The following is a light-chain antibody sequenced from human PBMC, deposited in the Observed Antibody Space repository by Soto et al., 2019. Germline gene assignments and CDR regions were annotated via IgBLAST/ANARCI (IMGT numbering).Light chain of an antibody. J-gene: IGKJ4*01. CDR3: EKYTNVPT. Sequence: DIQMTQSPSSLSASVGDRVTITCRASQGISNYLAWYQQIPGKVPKLLISAASTFQSGVPSRVSGSGSGTDFTLTISSLKPEDVANYDCEKYTNVPTFGGGTKVEIK. CDR2: AAS. CDR1: QGISNY. V-gene: IGKV1-27*01.